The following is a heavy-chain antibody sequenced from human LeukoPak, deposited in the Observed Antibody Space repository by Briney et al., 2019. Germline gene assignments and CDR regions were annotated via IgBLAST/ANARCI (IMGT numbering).Heavy chain of an antibody. CDR2: IYYSGST. V-gene: IGHV4-59*01. Sequence: SETLSLTCTVSGGSISSYYWSWIRQPPGKGLGWIGYIYYSGSTNYNPSLKSRVTISVDTSKNQFSLKLSSVTAADTAVYYCARAAAVVAFDYWGQGTLVTVSS. CDR1: GGSISSYY. CDR3: ARAAAVVAFDY. D-gene: IGHD6-13*01. J-gene: IGHJ4*02.